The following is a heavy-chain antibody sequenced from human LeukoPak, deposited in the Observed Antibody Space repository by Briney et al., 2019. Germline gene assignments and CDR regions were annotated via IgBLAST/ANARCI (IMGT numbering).Heavy chain of an antibody. D-gene: IGHD5-18*01. J-gene: IGHJ4*02. CDR3: ARGRKWIQLWSTPVAYFDY. CDR2: INHSGST. V-gene: IGHV4-34*01. Sequence: SETLSLTCAVYGGSFSGYYWSWIRQPPGKGLEWIGEINHSGSTNYNPSLKSRVTISVDTSKNQFSPKLSSVTAADTAVYYCARGRKWIQLWSTPVAYFDYWGQGTLVTVSS. CDR1: GGSFSGYY.